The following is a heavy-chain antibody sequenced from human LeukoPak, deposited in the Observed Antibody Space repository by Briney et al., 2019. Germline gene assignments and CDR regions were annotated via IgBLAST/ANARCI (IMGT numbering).Heavy chain of an antibody. V-gene: IGHV4-59*08. CDR2: IYYSGST. Sequence: PSETLSLTCTVSGGSISRYYWSWIRQPPGKGLEWLGYIYYSGSTNYNPSLKSRVTISVDTSKNQFSLKLSSVTAADTAVYYCARLLRRGQIYGMDVWGQGTTVTVSS. CDR1: GGSISRYY. J-gene: IGHJ6*02. CDR3: ARLLRRGQIYGMDV.